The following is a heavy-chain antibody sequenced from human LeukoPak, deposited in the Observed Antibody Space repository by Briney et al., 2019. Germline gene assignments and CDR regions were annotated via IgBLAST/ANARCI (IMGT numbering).Heavy chain of an antibody. D-gene: IGHD6-13*01. Sequence: SETLSLTCTVSGGSISSYYWSWIRQPPGKGLEWIGYIYYSGSTNYNPSLKSRVTISVDTSKNQFSLKLSSVTAAGTAEYYCARGPSSWYDVVFDYWGQGTLVTVSS. V-gene: IGHV4-59*01. CDR2: IYYSGST. J-gene: IGHJ4*02. CDR1: GGSISSYY. CDR3: ARGPSSWYDVVFDY.